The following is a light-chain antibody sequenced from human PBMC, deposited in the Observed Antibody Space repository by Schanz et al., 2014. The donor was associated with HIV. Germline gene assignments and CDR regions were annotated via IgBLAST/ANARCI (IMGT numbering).Light chain of an antibody. Sequence: QSALTQPPSASGSPGQSVTISCTGTSSDVGGYNYVSWYQQHPGKAPKLMIYEVTKRPSGVSNRFSASKSGTSASLAITGLRAEDEADYYCAAWDDSLRGVVFGGGTKLTVL. CDR1: SSDVGGYNY. CDR3: AAWDDSLRGVV. J-gene: IGLJ2*01. CDR2: EVT. V-gene: IGLV2-8*01.